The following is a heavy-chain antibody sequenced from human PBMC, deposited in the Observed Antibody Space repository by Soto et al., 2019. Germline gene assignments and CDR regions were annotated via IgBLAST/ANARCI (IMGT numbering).Heavy chain of an antibody. V-gene: IGHV3-30-3*01. Sequence: SLRLSCAASGFTFSSYAMHWVRQAPGKGLEWVAVISYDGSNKYYADSVKGRFTISRDNSKNTLYLQMNSLRAEDTAVYYCARDRPDTAMAYYYYYYGMDVWGQGTTVTVSS. D-gene: IGHD5-18*01. J-gene: IGHJ6*02. CDR3: ARDRPDTAMAYYYYYYGMDV. CDR1: GFTFSSYA. CDR2: ISYDGSNK.